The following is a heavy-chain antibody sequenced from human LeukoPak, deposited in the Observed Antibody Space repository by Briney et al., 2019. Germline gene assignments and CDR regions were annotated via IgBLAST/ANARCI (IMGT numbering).Heavy chain of an antibody. J-gene: IGHJ4*02. CDR2: IKQDGSEK. V-gene: IGHV3-7*01. D-gene: IGHD6-19*01. CDR3: AKAIPGEYSSGIDY. Sequence: HPGGSLRLSCAASGFTFSRYWMSWVRQVPRKGLEWVANIKQDGSEKYYVDSVKGRFTISRDNAKNSLYLQMNSLRAEDTAVYYCAKAIPGEYSSGIDYWGQGTLVTVSS. CDR1: GFTFSRYW.